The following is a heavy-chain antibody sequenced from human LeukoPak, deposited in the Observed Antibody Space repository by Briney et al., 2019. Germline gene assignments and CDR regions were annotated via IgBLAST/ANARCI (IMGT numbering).Heavy chain of an antibody. CDR1: GGSVSSGGYY. V-gene: IGHV4-31*03. CDR3: ARDGSNWSNDYYHGMDV. CDR2: IYYSGST. Sequence: PSQTLSLTCTVSGGSVSSGGYYWSWIRQHPGKGLEWIGYIYYSGSTYYNPSLKSRVTISVDTSKNQFSLKLSSVTAADTAVYYCARDGSNWSNDYYHGMDVWGQGTTVTVSS. J-gene: IGHJ6*02. D-gene: IGHD4-11*01.